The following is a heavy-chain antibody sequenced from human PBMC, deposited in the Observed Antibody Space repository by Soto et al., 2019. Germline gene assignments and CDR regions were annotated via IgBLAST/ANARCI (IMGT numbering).Heavy chain of an antibody. CDR2: INHSGST. CDR3: ARGGGSGSYYKGGWFDP. CDR1: GGSFSGYY. D-gene: IGHD3-10*01. J-gene: IGHJ5*02. Sequence: PSETMSLTCAVYGGSFSGYYLSWIRQPPGKGLEWIGEINHSGSTNYNPSLKSRVTISVDTSKNQFSLKLSSVTAADTAVYYCARGGGSGSYYKGGWFDPWGQGTLVTVSS. V-gene: IGHV4-34*01.